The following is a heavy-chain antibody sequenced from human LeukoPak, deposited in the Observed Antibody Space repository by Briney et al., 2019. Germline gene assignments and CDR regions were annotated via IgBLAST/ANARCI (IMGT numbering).Heavy chain of an antibody. D-gene: IGHD1-1*01. J-gene: IGHJ3*02. Sequence: PGGFLRLSCAASRFTVSSNYMSWVRQAPGKGLEWVSIIHTGGTIYYADSVKGRFTISRDISKNMLFLQMNSLRAEDTAVYYCTRVLAGSAFDIWGQGTMVIVSS. CDR3: TRVLAGSAFDI. CDR2: IHTGGTI. V-gene: IGHV3-53*01. CDR1: RFTVSSNY.